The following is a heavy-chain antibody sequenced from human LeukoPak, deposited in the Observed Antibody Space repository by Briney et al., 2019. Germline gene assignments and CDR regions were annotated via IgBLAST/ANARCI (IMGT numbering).Heavy chain of an antibody. D-gene: IGHD1-26*01. CDR3: ARGSGSYYYYYYMDV. V-gene: IGHV4-59*12. CDR2: IYYRGST. J-gene: IGHJ6*03. Sequence: SETLSLTCTVAGGSISIYYGSWIRQPPGKGLEWIGYIYYRGSTNYNPSLKSRVTISVDTSKNQFSLKLSSVTAADTAVYYCARGSGSYYYYYYMDVWGKGTTVTVSS. CDR1: GGSISIYY.